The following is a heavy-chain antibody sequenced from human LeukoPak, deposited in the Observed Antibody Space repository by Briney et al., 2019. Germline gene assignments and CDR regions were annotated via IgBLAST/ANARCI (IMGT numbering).Heavy chain of an antibody. CDR2: INHSGST. V-gene: IGHV4-34*01. Sequence: SETLSLTCAVYGGSFNGYYWSWIRQPPGKGLEWIGEINHSGSTNYSPSLKSRVTLSVDTSKDQFSLRLSSVTAADTAVYYCARLPTVTFFDYWGQGTLVTVSS. CDR3: ARLPTVTFFDY. D-gene: IGHD4-17*01. CDR1: GGSFNGYY. J-gene: IGHJ4*02.